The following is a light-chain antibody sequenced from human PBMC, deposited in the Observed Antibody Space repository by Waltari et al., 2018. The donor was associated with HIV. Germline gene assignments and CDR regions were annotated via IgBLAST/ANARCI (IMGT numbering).Light chain of an antibody. CDR1: SSFIGRFDV. J-gene: IGLJ2*01. V-gene: IGLV2-14*03. CDR2: DVT. CDR3: CSYSDSGTIL. Sequence: SALTQPASGSGSPGQSITISCRGASSFIGRFDVVTWYQQHPDKAPKLILYDVTYRPSGVSGRFSGSRSGSMASLTISGLQPEDEADYFCCSYSDSGTILFGGGTRVTVL.